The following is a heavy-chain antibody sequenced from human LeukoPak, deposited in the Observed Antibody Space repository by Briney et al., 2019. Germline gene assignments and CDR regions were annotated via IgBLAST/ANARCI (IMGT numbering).Heavy chain of an antibody. Sequence: SGTLSLTCAVSGGSISSSNWWSWVRQPPGKGLEWIGYIYYSGSTYYNPSLKSRVTISVDTSKNQFSLKLSSVTAADTAVYYCARVVDYYDSSGYYPVTLFDYWGQGTLVTVSS. CDR3: ARVVDYYDSSGYYPVTLFDY. CDR2: IYYSGST. V-gene: IGHV4-4*02. J-gene: IGHJ4*02. D-gene: IGHD3-22*01. CDR1: GGSISSSNW.